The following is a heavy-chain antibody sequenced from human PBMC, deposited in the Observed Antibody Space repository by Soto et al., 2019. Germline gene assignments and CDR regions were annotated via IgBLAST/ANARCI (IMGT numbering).Heavy chain of an antibody. Sequence: ASVKVSCKASGYSFTTSGITWLRQAPGQGLEWMGWISTYNGNTNYAQKLQDRVTLTTDTSTSTAYMELRSLRSDDTAVYYCARRLYGDYDYWGQGTLVTVSS. CDR3: ARRLYGDYDY. V-gene: IGHV1-18*01. CDR2: ISTYNGNT. CDR1: GYSFTTSG. J-gene: IGHJ4*02. D-gene: IGHD4-17*01.